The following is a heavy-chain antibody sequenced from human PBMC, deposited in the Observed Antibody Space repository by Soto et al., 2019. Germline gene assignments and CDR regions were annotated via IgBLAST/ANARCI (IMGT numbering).Heavy chain of an antibody. CDR3: SGGVGDAF. J-gene: IGHJ4*02. Sequence: EVHLVESGGGLVQRGGSLRLSCAIFESTVSRDWMNWVRQAPGKGLEWVAHINQDGSEKYYVDSVKGRFTISRDNAKKSLSLLMNSLRPADTAMYYCSGGVGDAFWGQGTLVTVSS. CDR2: INQDGSEK. V-gene: IGHV3-7*04. CDR1: ESTVSRDW. D-gene: IGHD1-26*01.